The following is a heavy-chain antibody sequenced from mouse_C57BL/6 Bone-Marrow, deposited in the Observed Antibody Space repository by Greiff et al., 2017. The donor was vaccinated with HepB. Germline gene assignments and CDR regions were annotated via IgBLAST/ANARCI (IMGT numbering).Heavy chain of an antibody. J-gene: IGHJ3*01. CDR2: INPNNGGT. CDR1: GYTFTDYN. CDR3: ARSNSNPAWFAY. D-gene: IGHD2-5*01. Sequence: EVKLVESGPELVKPGASVKMSCKASGYTFTDYNMHWVKQSHGKSLEWIGYINPNNGGTSYNQKFKGKATLTVNKSSSTAYMELRSLTSEDSAVYYCARSNSNPAWFAYWGQGTLVTVSA. V-gene: IGHV1-22*01.